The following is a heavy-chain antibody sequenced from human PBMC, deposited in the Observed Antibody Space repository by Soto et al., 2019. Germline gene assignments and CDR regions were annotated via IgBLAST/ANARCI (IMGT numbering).Heavy chain of an antibody. V-gene: IGHV3-23*01. D-gene: IGHD3-9*01. Sequence: GGSLRLSCEVSGFTLNSYWMHWVRQAPGKGLVWVSGISGSGATTSYADSVKGRFTVSRDNSKNTLYLQMNSLRVEDTAVYYCAKLRYFDWSSYNWFEYWGQGTPVTVSS. CDR3: AKLRYFDWSSYNWFEY. J-gene: IGHJ5*01. CDR2: ISGSGATT. CDR1: GFTLNSYW.